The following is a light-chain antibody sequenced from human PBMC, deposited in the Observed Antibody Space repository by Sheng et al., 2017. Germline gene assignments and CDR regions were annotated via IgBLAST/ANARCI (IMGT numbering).Light chain of an antibody. CDR3: QQSYSTPWA. CDR1: QSISTY. Sequence: DIQMTQSPSSLSASLGDRVTITCRASQSISTYLNWYQQKPGKAPKLLIYAASNLQSGVPSRFSGSGSGTDFTLTISSLQPEDFAAYYCQQSYSTPWAFGQGTKV. V-gene: IGKV1-39*01. CDR2: AAS. J-gene: IGKJ1*01.